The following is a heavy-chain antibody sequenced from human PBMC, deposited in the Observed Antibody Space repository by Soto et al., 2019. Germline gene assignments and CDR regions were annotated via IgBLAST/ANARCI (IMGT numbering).Heavy chain of an antibody. V-gene: IGHV4-30-2*01. J-gene: IGHJ3*02. CDR2: IYHSGSA. Sequence: PSETLSLTCAVYGGSIGSGGYSWSWIRQPPGKGLEWIGYIYHSGSAYYNPSLKSRVTISVDRSKNQFSLKLSSVTAADTAVYYCARTPDIWGQGTMVTGSS. CDR3: ARTPDI. CDR1: GGSIGSGGYS.